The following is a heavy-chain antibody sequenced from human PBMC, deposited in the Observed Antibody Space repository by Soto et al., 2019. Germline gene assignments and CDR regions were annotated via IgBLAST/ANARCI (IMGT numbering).Heavy chain of an antibody. J-gene: IGHJ4*02. CDR3: AIVSDDYYGSGSSGVVSPDY. D-gene: IGHD3-10*01. Sequence: SETLSLTCTVSGGSISSGGYYWSWIRQHPGRGLEWIGYIYYSGSTYYNTSLKSRVTISVDTSKNQFSLKLSSVTAADTAVYYCAIVSDDYYGSGSSGVVSPDYWGQGTLVTVSS. V-gene: IGHV4-31*03. CDR2: IYYSGST. CDR1: GGSISSGGYY.